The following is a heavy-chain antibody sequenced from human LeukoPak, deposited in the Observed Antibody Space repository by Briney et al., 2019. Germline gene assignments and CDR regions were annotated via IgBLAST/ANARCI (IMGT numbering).Heavy chain of an antibody. V-gene: IGHV4-4*07. CDR1: GGSISSYY. D-gene: IGHD2-2*01. CDR3: ARDKVVVVPAASMGHSWFDP. Sequence: SETLSLTCTVSGGSISSYYWSWIRQPAGKGLEWIGRIYTSGSTNYNPSLKSRVTMSVDTSKNQFSLKLSSVTAADTAVYYCARDKVVVVPAASMGHSWFDPWGQGTLVTVSS. J-gene: IGHJ5*02. CDR2: IYTSGST.